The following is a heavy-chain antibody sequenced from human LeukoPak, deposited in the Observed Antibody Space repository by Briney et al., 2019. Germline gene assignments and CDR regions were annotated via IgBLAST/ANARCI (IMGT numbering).Heavy chain of an antibody. D-gene: IGHD3-22*01. CDR1: GGSISSSTNW. J-gene: IGHJ4*02. CDR2: IYHSGGT. CDR3: ARVTGYMIEDYFDY. Sequence: SGTLSLTCAVSGGSISSSTNWWSWVRQPPGKGLEWIGEIYHSGGTNYNPSLKSRITISVDKSQNQFSLKVNSLTAADTAVYYCARVTGYMIEDYFDYWGQGTLVTVSS. V-gene: IGHV4-4*02.